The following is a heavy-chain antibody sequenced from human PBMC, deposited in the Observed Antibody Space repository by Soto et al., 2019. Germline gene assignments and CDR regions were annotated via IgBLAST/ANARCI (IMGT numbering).Heavy chain of an antibody. CDR3: ATVSLDYGDYVHLDY. V-gene: IGHV4-59*01. CDR2: IYYSGST. J-gene: IGHJ4*02. D-gene: IGHD4-17*01. CDR1: GGSISSYY. Sequence: QVQLQESGPGLVKPSETLSLTCTVSGGSISSYYWSWIRQPPGKGLEWIGYIYYSGSTNYNPSLKSRVTISVDTSKNQFSLKLSSVTAADTAVYYCATVSLDYGDYVHLDYWGQGTLVTVSS.